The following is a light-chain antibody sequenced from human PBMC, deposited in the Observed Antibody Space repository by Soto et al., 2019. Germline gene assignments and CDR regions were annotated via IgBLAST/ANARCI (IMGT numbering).Light chain of an antibody. V-gene: IGLV1-44*01. Sequence: QAVVTQPPSASGTPGQWVTISCSGSSSNIGSNTVNWYQQLPGTAPKLLIYSNNQRPSGVPDRFSGSKSGTSASLAISGLQAEDEADYYCAAWDDSLNGSYVFGTGTKLTVL. CDR1: SSNIGSNT. CDR3: AAWDDSLNGSYV. J-gene: IGLJ1*01. CDR2: SNN.